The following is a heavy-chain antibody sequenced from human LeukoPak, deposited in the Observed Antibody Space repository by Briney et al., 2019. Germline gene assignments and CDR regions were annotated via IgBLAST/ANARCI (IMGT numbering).Heavy chain of an antibody. CDR2: IDPSDSYT. D-gene: IGHD2-21*02. CDR3: ARFIGDRIDY. V-gene: IGHV5-10-1*01. J-gene: IGHJ4*02. Sequence: PGESLQISCKGSGYSFTSYWISWVRQLPGKGLEWMGRIDPSDSYTNYSPSLQGHVTISADKSISTAYLQWSSLKASDTAMYYCARFIGDRIDYWGQGTLVTVSS. CDR1: GYSFTSYW.